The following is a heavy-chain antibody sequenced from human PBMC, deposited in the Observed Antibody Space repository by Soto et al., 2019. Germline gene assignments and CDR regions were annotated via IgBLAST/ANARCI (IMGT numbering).Heavy chain of an antibody. CDR2: IYWDDVK. D-gene: IGHD4-17*01. V-gene: IGHV2-5*02. CDR1: GFSLSTGGVG. CDR3: ARNGSGDYALDY. Sequence: QITLKESGPTLVKPTQTLTLTCTLSGFSLSTGGVGVGWIRQSPGKALEWLAVIYWDDVKHYSPSLERRLTITKDTSESEVVLTMTNMDPVDTATYYCARNGSGDYALDYWGQGIVVTVSS. J-gene: IGHJ4*02.